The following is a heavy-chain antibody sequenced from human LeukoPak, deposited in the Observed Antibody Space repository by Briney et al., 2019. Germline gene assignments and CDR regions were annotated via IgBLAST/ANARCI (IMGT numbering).Heavy chain of an antibody. CDR3: AREASILDY. CDR1: GITVSSNF. V-gene: IGHV3-53*01. J-gene: IGHJ4*02. Sequence: GGSLRLSCAASGITVSSNFMSWVRQAPGRWLEWVSVISSGGGTYYADSVKGRFSISRDNSKNTLYLQMNNLRAEDTAVYYCAREASILDYWGQGALVTVSS. CDR2: ISSGGGT.